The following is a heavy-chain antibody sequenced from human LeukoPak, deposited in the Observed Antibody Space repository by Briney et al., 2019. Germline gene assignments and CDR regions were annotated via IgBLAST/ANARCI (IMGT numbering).Heavy chain of an antibody. Sequence: GGSLRLSCAASGFTFSSSEMYWVRQAPGKGLEWVSYISTTGNTKYYADSVQGRFTVSRDNGQSLLFLQMNSLRAGDTAIYYRARVFVSGYDVLTGYFRAFDNWGQGTLVTVSS. J-gene: IGHJ4*02. D-gene: IGHD3-9*01. CDR2: ISTTGNTK. V-gene: IGHV3-48*03. CDR3: ARVFVSGYDVLTGYFRAFDN. CDR1: GFTFSSSE.